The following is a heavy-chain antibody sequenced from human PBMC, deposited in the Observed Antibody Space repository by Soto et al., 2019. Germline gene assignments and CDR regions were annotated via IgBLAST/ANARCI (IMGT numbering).Heavy chain of an antibody. Sequence: QVQLVQSGAEVKKPGSSVKVSCKASGGTFSSYAISWVRQAPGQVLEWMGGIIPIFGTANYAQKFQGRVTMTADESTSTAYMELSSRISEDTAVDYCARDRPALLLTYYGMDVWGQGTTGTVSS. J-gene: IGHJ6*02. D-gene: IGHD2-15*01. CDR1: GGTFSSYA. CDR3: ARDRPALLLTYYGMDV. CDR2: IIPIFGTA. V-gene: IGHV1-69*01.